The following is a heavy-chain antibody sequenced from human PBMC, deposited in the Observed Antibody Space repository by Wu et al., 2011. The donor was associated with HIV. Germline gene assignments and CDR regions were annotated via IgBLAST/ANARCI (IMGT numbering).Heavy chain of an antibody. D-gene: IGHD3-22*01. CDR2: IIPIFGTA. V-gene: IGHV1-69*05. J-gene: IGHJ4*02. Sequence: QVQLVQSGTEVKKPGSSVKVSCKASGGTFSSYGISWVRQAPGQGPEWMGGIIPIFGTANYAQKFQGRVTITTDESTSTAYMELSSLRSEDTAVHYCAGGIPYYYDSSGYSSTPYYFDYWGQGTLVTVSS. CDR3: AGGIPYYYDSSGYSSTPYYFDY. CDR1: GGTFSSYG.